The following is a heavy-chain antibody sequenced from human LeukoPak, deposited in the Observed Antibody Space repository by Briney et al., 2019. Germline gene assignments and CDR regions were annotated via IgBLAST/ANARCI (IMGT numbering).Heavy chain of an antibody. D-gene: IGHD6-13*01. CDR2: INTDGSST. Sequence: PGGSLRLSCAASGFTFSSYWMHWVRQAPGKGLVWVSRINTDGSSTSYADSVKGRFTISRDNAKSTLYLQMNSLRAEDTAVYYCAKDIAAAGTKYFDYWGQGTLVTVSS. J-gene: IGHJ4*02. V-gene: IGHV3-74*01. CDR1: GFTFSSYW. CDR3: AKDIAAAGTKYFDY.